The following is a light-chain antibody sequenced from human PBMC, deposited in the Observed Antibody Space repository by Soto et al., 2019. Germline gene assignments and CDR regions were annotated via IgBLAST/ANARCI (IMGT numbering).Light chain of an antibody. CDR3: QQLNNYPRT. J-gene: IGKJ1*01. CDR1: QGISSY. Sequence: DIRMTQSPSSLSASLGDRVTITCRASQGISSYLAWYQQKPGKAPKLLIYVASTLQSGVPSRFSGSGSGTEFTLTISSLQPEDLATYYCQQLNNYPRTFGQGTKVDIK. V-gene: IGKV1-9*01. CDR2: VAS.